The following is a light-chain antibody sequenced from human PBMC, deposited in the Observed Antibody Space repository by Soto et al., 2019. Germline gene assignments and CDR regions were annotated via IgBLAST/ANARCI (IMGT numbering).Light chain of an antibody. J-gene: IGKJ3*01. V-gene: IGKV3-11*01. CDR2: DAS. CDR1: QSVSSY. CDR3: QQRSNWPFT. Sequence: EIVLTQSPATLSLSPGERATLSCRASQSVSSYLAWYQQKPGQAPRLLIYDASNSATGIPARFSGSGSGTDFTLTISSLEPEDFAVYYCQQRSNWPFTFGPGNKVDIK.